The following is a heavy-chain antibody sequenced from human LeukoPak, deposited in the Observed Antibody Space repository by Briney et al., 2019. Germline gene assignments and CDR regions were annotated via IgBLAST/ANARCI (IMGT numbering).Heavy chain of an antibody. J-gene: IGHJ6*03. D-gene: IGHD5-18*01. Sequence: ASVKVSCKASGGTFSSYAISWVRQAPGQGLRWMGGIIPIFGTANYAQKFQGRVTITADKSTSTAYMELSSLRSEDTAVYYCARGGYSYATNDYYYYYMDVWGKGTTVTVSS. CDR2: IIPIFGTA. CDR3: ARGGYSYATNDYYYYYMDV. CDR1: GGTFSSYA. V-gene: IGHV1-69*06.